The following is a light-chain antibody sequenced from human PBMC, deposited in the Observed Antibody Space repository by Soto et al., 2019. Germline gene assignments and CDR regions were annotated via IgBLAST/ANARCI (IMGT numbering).Light chain of an antibody. CDR2: EVS. J-gene: IGLJ2*01. Sequence: QSVLTQPPSASGSPGQSVTISCTGTSSDVGGYNYVSWYQQHPGKAPKLMIYEVSKRPSGVPDRFSGSKSGNTASLTVSGLQAEDEADYCCSSYAGSNNLGVFGGGTKVNVL. CDR3: SSYAGSNNLGV. CDR1: SSDVGGYNY. V-gene: IGLV2-8*01.